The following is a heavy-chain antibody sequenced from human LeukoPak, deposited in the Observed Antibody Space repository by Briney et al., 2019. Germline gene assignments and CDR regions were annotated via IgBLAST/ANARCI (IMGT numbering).Heavy chain of an antibody. V-gene: IGHV4-4*07. D-gene: IGHD3-16*02. CDR1: GGSISSYY. Sequence: SEALSLTCTVSGGSISSYYWSWIRQPAGKGLEWIGRIYTSGSTNYNPSLKSRVTMSVDTSKNQFSLKLGSVTAADTAVYYCAREGYLLYYFDYWGQGTLVTVSS. CDR3: AREGYLLYYFDY. J-gene: IGHJ4*02. CDR2: IYTSGST.